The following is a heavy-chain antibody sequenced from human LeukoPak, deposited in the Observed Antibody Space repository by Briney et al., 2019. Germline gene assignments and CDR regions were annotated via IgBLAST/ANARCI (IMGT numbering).Heavy chain of an antibody. V-gene: IGHV4-34*01. J-gene: IGHJ3*02. CDR3: ASPIVAAATGRDAFDI. D-gene: IGHD2-2*01. Sequence: PSETLSLTCAVYGGSFSGYYWTWIRQPPGKGLEWIGEINHSGSTSYNPSLKSRVTISVDTSKNQFSLKLSSVTAAVTAVYYCASPIVAAATGRDAFDIWGQGTMVTVSS. CDR1: GGSFSGYY. CDR2: INHSGST.